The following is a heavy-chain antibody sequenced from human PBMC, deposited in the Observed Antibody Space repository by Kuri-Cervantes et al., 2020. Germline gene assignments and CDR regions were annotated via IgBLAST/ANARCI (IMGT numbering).Heavy chain of an antibody. J-gene: IGHJ6*03. V-gene: IGHV1-69*13. CDR1: GGTFSNYA. D-gene: IGHD2-2*01. Sequence: SVKVSCKASGGTFSNYAISWVRQAPGQGLEWMGGIIPIFGTANYAQKFQGRVTITADESTSTAYMELSSLRSEDTAVYYCARVPDIVVVPAQYYYYMDVWGKGTTVTVSS. CDR3: ARVPDIVVVPAQYYYYMDV. CDR2: IIPIFGTA.